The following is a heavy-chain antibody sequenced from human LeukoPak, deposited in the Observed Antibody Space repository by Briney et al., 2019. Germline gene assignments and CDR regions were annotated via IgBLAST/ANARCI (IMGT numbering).Heavy chain of an antibody. V-gene: IGHV3-11*01. D-gene: IGHD3-22*01. J-gene: IGHJ5*02. CDR1: GFTFSDYY. CDR3: ARASAAGDSSDYYNP. CDR2: ISSSGSTI. Sequence: GGSLRLSCAASGFTFSDYYMSWIRQAPGTGLEWVSYISSSGSTIYYADSVKGRFTISRDNAKNSLYLQMNSLRAEDTAVYYCARASAAGDSSDYYNPWGQGTLVTVSS.